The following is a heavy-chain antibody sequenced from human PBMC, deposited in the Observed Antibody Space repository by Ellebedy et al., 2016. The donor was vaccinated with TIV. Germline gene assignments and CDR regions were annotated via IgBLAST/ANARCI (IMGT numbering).Heavy chain of an antibody. V-gene: IGHV3-48*01. Sequence: GESLKISCAASGFTFSSYSMNWVRQAPGKGLEWVSYISSSSSTIYYADSVKGRFTISRDNSKNTLYLQMNSLRAEDTAVYYCARDPQPLNSMPDGFDIWGQGTMVTVSS. CDR3: ARDPQPLNSMPDGFDI. CDR2: ISSSSSTI. D-gene: IGHD2/OR15-2a*01. CDR1: GFTFSSYS. J-gene: IGHJ3*02.